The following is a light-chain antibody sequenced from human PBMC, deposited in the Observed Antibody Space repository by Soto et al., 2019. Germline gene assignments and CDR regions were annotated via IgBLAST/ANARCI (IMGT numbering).Light chain of an antibody. CDR1: QHFXTN. Sequence: ISLTQSASTLSVSPGERATLSCRTSQHFXTNFAWYQQKPGQAPRLLXYGASTRATGSPARLSGSGSGTEFTPTISSLHSEYFAVYYWQQYKNWPRTFGQGTKVDIK. V-gene: IGKV3-15*01. J-gene: IGKJ1*01. CDR2: GAS. CDR3: QQYKNWPRT.